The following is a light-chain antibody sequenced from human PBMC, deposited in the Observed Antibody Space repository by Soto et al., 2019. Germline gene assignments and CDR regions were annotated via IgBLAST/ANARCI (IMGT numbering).Light chain of an antibody. J-gene: IGKJ4*01. V-gene: IGKV3-11*01. CDR2: DAS. CDR3: QTRSNWLPSLT. CDR1: QSVSSY. Sequence: EIVLTQSPATLSLSPGERATLSCRASQSVSSYLAWYQQKPGQAPSLLIYDASNRATGIPARFSGSGSGTDFTLTISSLEPEDVAVSYCQTRSNWLPSLTFGGGTKVEIK.